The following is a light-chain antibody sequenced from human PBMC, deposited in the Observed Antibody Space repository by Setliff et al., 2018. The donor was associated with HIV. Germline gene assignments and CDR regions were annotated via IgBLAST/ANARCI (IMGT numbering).Light chain of an antibody. J-gene: IGLJ1*01. CDR2: DVA. CDR3: CSYAGTYTFPYV. Sequence: QSVLTQPASVSGSPGQSITISCTGTSSDVGSYNYVSWYQQHPGKAPKLMIYDVAQRPSGVPDRFSGSKSGNTASLTISGLQAEDEADYYCCSYAGTYTFPYVFGSGTKVTVL. CDR1: SSDVGSYNY. V-gene: IGLV2-11*01.